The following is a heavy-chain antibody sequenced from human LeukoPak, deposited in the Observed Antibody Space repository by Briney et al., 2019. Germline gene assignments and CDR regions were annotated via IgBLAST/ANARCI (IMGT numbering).Heavy chain of an antibody. Sequence: SEPLSLTCTVSGGSISSYYWRWIRQPPGKGLEWIGYIYYSGSTNYNPSLKSRVTISVDTSKNQFSLKLTSVTAADTAVYFCSRGAPEQGGADSWGQGTLVIVPS. V-gene: IGHV4-59*12. D-gene: IGHD1-14*01. CDR3: SRGAPEQGGADS. J-gene: IGHJ4*02. CDR2: IYYSGST. CDR1: GGSISSYY.